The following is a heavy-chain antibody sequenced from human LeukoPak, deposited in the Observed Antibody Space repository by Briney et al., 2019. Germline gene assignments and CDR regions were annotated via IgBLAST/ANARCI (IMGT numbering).Heavy chain of an antibody. CDR1: GYTFTSYG. CDR2: INAANGNT. CDR3: ARGGGYYDSSGYFEVPDY. J-gene: IGHJ4*02. D-gene: IGHD3-22*01. V-gene: IGHV1-18*01. Sequence: GASVKVSCTASGYTFTSYGISWVRQALGQGLEWMGWINAANGNTKYSQKFQGRVAITTDTSASTAYMELSSLRSEDTAAYYCARGGGYYDSSGYFEVPDYWGQGTLVTVSS.